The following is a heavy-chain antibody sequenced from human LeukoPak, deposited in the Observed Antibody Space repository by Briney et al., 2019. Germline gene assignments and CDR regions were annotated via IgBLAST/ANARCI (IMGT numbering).Heavy chain of an antibody. D-gene: IGHD4-17*01. CDR3: ARDRGDYDAFDV. J-gene: IGHJ3*01. V-gene: IGHV3-53*01. CDR2: IYSGGST. Sequence: GGSLRPSCAASGFTVSSNYISWVRQAPGKGLEWVSVIYSGGSTYYADSVKGRFTIFRDNSKNTLYLQMNSLRAEDTAVYYCARDRGDYDAFDVWGQGTMVTVSS. CDR1: GFTVSSNY.